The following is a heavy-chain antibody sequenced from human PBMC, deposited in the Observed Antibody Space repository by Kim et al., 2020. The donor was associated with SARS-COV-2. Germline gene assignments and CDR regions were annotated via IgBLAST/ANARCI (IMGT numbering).Heavy chain of an antibody. V-gene: IGHV3-7*01. J-gene: IGHJ4*02. Sequence: GGSLRLSCAASGFTFSSYWMSWVRQAPGKGLEWVANIKQDGSEKYYVDSVKGRFTISRDNAKNSLYLQMNSLRAEDTAVYYCARGVGEWEPEGFDYWGQGTLVTVSS. CDR1: GFTFSSYW. CDR3: ARGVGEWEPEGFDY. D-gene: IGHD1-26*01. CDR2: IKQDGSEK.